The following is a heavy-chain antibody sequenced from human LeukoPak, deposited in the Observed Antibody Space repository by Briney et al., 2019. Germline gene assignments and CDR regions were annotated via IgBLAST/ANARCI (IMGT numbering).Heavy chain of an antibody. J-gene: IGHJ6*02. CDR2: IYSGGST. CDR1: GFTVSSNY. Sequence: PGGSLRLSCAASGFTVSSNYMSWVRQAPGKGLEWVSVIYSGGSTYYADSVKGRFTISRDNSKNTLYLQMNSLRAEDTAVYYCARGKASSIYYYYGMDVWGQGTTVTVSS. D-gene: IGHD2-2*01. V-gene: IGHV3-53*01. CDR3: ARGKASSIYYYYGMDV.